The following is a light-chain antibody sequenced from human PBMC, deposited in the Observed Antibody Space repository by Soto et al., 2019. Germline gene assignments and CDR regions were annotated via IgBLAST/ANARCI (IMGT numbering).Light chain of an antibody. CDR2: DNN. CDR3: ATWDSSLSAVV. CDR1: SSNIGNNY. J-gene: IGLJ2*01. Sequence: QSVLTQPPSVSAAPGQKVTISCSGSSSNIGNNYVSWYQQLPGTAPKLLMYDNNKRPSGIPDRFSGSKSGTSATLGITGLQTGDEADYYCATWDSSLSAVVFGGGTKLTVL. V-gene: IGLV1-51*01.